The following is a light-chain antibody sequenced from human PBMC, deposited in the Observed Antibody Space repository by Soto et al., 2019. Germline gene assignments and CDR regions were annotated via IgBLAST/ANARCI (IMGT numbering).Light chain of an antibody. CDR1: QDIGNS. V-gene: IGKV1-17*03. CDR2: AAS. CDR3: LQHNGYPFT. J-gene: IGKJ3*01. Sequence: DLPMTQSPSAVSASVGDRVTITCRASQDIGNSLAWFQQKPGKVPERLIYAASTLQSGVPSRFSGSRSGTEFTLTISSLQPEDFASYYCLQHNGYPFTFGPGTKVD.